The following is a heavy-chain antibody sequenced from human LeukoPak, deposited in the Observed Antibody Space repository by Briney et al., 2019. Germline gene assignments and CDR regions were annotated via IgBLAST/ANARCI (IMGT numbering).Heavy chain of an antibody. CDR2: ISYDGSNK. J-gene: IGHJ4*02. CDR1: GFTFNTYG. CDR3: AKEVLWFGELSDLLDY. D-gene: IGHD3-10*01. V-gene: IGHV3-30*18. Sequence: GGSLRLSCSASGFTFNTYGMHWVRQAPGKGLEWVAVISYDGSNKYYADSVKGRFTISRDSSKNTLYLQMNSLRAEDTAVYYCAKEVLWFGELSDLLDYWGQGTLVTVSS.